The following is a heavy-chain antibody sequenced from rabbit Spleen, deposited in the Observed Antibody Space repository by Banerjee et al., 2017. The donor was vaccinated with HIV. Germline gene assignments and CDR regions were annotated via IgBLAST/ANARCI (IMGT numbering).Heavy chain of an antibody. J-gene: IGHJ3*01. CDR3: ARDLPEIVGWNFGF. CDR1: GFSFNSGYD. V-gene: IGHV1S40*01. D-gene: IGHD1-1*01. Sequence: QSLEESGGDLVKPGASLTLTCTASGFSFNSGYDMCWVRQALGKGLEWIGCIATITGKTFYATWAKGRFTISRASSTTVFLQVTRLTVADTATYFCARDLPEIVGWNFGFWGPGTLVTVS. CDR2: IATITGKT.